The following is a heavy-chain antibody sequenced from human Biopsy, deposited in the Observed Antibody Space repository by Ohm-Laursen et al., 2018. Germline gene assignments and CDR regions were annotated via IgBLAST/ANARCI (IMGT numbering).Heavy chain of an antibody. CDR1: GFSFSSYG. D-gene: IGHD5-24*01. V-gene: IGHV3-23*01. CDR3: ARGPSGVATIG. Sequence: SLRLSCAASGFSFSSYGMYWVRQAPGKGLEWVSGISGSGGTTDYADSVKGRFTISRDSSKNTLYLQMNSLRVEDTAVYYCARGPSGVATIGRGQGTLVTVSS. CDR2: ISGSGGTT. J-gene: IGHJ4*02.